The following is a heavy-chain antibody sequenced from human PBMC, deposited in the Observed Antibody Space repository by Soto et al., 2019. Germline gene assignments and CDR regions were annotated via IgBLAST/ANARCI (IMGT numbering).Heavy chain of an antibody. CDR1: GGSFSGYY. J-gene: IGHJ3*02. CDR3: ARGSDIVVGDDAFDI. V-gene: IGHV4-34*01. Sequence: QVQLQQWGAGLLKPSETLSLTCAVYGGSFSGYYWSWIRQPPGKGLEWIGEINHSGSTNYNPSLKSRVTISVDTSKNQFSLKLSSVTAADTAVYYCARGSDIVVGDDAFDIRGQGTMVTVSS. D-gene: IGHD2-15*01. CDR2: INHSGST.